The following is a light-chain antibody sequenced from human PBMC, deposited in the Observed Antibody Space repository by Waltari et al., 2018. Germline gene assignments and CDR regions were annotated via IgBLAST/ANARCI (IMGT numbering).Light chain of an antibody. CDR3: QQSYSTPLT. Sequence: DIQMTQSPSSLSAPVGDRFTIPCRASQSISSYLNWYQQKPGKAPKLLIYAASSLQSGVPSRFSGSGSGTDFTLTISSLQPEDFATYYCQQSYSTPLTFGGGTKVEIK. CDR2: AAS. J-gene: IGKJ4*01. V-gene: IGKV1-39*01. CDR1: QSISSY.